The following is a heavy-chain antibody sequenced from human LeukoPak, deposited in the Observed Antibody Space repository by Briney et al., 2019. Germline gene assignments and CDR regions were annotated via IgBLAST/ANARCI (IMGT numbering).Heavy chain of an antibody. J-gene: IGHJ4*02. CDR1: GDSVSRTNAA. D-gene: IGHD3-16*02. Sequence: SQTLSLTCAISGDSVSRTNAAWNWIRQSPSGGLEWLGRTIYRSKKHHDSAVTMKGRITIRPDTSRNQFSLQLNSVTPEDTAVYYCATYRFDFWGQGTLVTVSS. CDR3: ATYRFDF. V-gene: IGHV6-1*01. CDR2: TIYRSKKHH.